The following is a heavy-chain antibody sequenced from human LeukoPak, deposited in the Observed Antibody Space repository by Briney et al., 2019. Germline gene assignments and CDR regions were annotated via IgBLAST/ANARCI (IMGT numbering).Heavy chain of an antibody. J-gene: IGHJ4*02. CDR1: GFTFSSYS. V-gene: IGHV3-48*04. CDR2: ISGSGATI. D-gene: IGHD5-18*01. Sequence: GGSLRLSCAASGFTFSSYSMNWVRQAPGKGLEWVSYISGSGATIDYADSVKGRFTISRDNAKNSLYLQMNSLRAEDTAVYYCSRPRGYSYGYGDYWGQGTLVTVSS. CDR3: SRPRGYSYGYGDY.